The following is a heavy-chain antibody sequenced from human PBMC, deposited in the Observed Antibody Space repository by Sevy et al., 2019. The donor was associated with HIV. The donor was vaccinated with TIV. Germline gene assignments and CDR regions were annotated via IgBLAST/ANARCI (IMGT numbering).Heavy chain of an antibody. CDR2: INHSGST. CDR3: ARGEGDLTI. CDR1: GGSFSGYY. V-gene: IGHV4-34*01. Sequence: SETLSLTCAVYGGSFSGYYWSWIRQPPGKGLEWIGEINHSGSTNYNPFLKSRVTISVDTSKNQFSLKLSSVTAADTAVYYCARGEGDLTIWGQGTLVTVSS. D-gene: IGHD3-3*01. J-gene: IGHJ4*02.